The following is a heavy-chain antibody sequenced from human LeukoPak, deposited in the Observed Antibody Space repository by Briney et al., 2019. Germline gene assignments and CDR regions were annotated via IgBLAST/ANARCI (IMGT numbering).Heavy chain of an antibody. Sequence: HPGGSLRLSCAASGFTFSSYGMHWVRQAPGKGLEWVAFIRYDGSNKYYADSVKGRFTISRDNSKNTLYLQMNSLRAEDTAVYYCAKDHERYCSGGSCYSLDYWGQGTLVTVSS. CDR3: AKDHERYCSGGSCYSLDY. V-gene: IGHV3-30*02. CDR2: IRYDGSNK. D-gene: IGHD2-15*01. CDR1: GFTFSSYG. J-gene: IGHJ4*02.